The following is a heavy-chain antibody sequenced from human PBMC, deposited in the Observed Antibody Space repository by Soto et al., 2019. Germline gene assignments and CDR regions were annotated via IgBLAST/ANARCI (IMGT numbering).Heavy chain of an antibody. CDR3: TVTTAGYYYYGMDI. J-gene: IGHJ6*02. V-gene: IGHV1-69*12. Sequence: QVQLVQSGAEVKKPGSSVKVSCKASGGTFSSYAISWVRQAPGQGLEWMGGIIPIFGTANYAQKFQGRVTITADESTSTAYMELSSLRSEDTAVYYATVTTAGYYYYGMDIWGQGTTVTVSS. CDR2: IIPIFGTA. CDR1: GGTFSSYA. D-gene: IGHD4-17*01.